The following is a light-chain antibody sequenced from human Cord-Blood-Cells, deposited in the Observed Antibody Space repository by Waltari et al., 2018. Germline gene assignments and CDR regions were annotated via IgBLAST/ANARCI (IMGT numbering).Light chain of an antibody. Sequence: QLVLTQSPSASASLGASVKLTCTLSSGHHRYAIAWHQQQPEKGPRYLMKLNSDGSHSKGDGIPDRFSGSSSGAERYLTISSLQSEDEADYYCQTWGTGIRVFGGGTKLTVL. CDR2: LNSDGSH. J-gene: IGLJ3*02. CDR1: SGHHRYA. V-gene: IGLV4-69*01. CDR3: QTWGTGIRV.